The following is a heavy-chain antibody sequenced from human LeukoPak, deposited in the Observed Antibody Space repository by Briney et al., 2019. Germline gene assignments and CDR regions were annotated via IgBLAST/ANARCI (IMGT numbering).Heavy chain of an antibody. J-gene: IGHJ4*02. D-gene: IGHD3-10*01. CDR3: ARATYGSGSYYVVNFDY. CDR2: INYSGST. Sequence: SETLSLTCTVSGGSISTSSHYWGWIRQPPGKGLEWIGSINYSGSTYYNPSLRSRVAISVDTSKNHFSLKLSSVTAADTAVYYCARATYGSGSYYVVNFDYWGQGALVTVSS. V-gene: IGHV4-39*02. CDR1: GGSISTSSHY.